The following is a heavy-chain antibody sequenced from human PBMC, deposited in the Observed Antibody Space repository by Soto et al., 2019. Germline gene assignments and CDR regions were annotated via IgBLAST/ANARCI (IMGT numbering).Heavy chain of an antibody. CDR3: ARDWDRGNSGSVDY. Sequence: QVQLVESGGGVGQPGTSLRLSCAASGFNFSNYGMHWVRQAPGKRPEWVAVIWDDGTYKYYADSVKGRFTISRDNSKNTLYLEMSSLRDEDTAAYHCARDWDRGNSGSVDYWGQGTLVIVSS. J-gene: IGHJ4*02. CDR1: GFNFSNYG. CDR2: IWDDGTYK. V-gene: IGHV3-33*01. D-gene: IGHD5-12*01.